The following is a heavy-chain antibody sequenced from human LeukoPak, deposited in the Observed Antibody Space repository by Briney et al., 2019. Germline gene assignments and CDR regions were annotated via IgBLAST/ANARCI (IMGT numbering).Heavy chain of an antibody. D-gene: IGHD6-13*01. CDR1: GYSISSGYY. CDR3: ARAYSSSWYFNWFDP. J-gene: IGHJ5*02. Sequence: PSQTLSLTCTVSGYSISSGYYWGWIRQPPGKGLEWIGNIYPSGTTYYNPSLKTRVTISVDTSKNQFSLKLSSVTAADTAVYFCARAYSSSWYFNWFDPWGQGTLVTVPS. CDR2: IYPSGTT. V-gene: IGHV4-38-2*02.